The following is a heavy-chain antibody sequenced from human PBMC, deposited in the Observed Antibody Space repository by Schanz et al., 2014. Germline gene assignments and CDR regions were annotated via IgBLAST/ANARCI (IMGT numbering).Heavy chain of an antibody. CDR3: ARDQSPYTSSSDVRYFDY. J-gene: IGHJ4*02. V-gene: IGHV3-11*01. Sequence: PGGSLRLSCAASGFTFSDYYMTWIRQAPGKGLAWVSDISDSGDSTHYADSVKGRFTISRDNAKNSLFLQMNSLRVEDTAVYYCARDQSPYTSSSDVRYFDYWGQGTLVTVSA. CDR1: GFTFSDYY. CDR2: ISDSGDST. D-gene: IGHD6-6*01.